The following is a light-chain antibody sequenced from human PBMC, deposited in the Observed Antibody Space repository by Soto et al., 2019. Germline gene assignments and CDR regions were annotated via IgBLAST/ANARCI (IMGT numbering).Light chain of an antibody. CDR2: DAS. V-gene: IGKV3-15*01. Sequence: EIVITHSPVTLSVSPGERATLCCRASDDVSSRLAWYQQKPGKAPRLLIYDASTRATGLPARFSGSGSGTEFTLTISSLQSEDFAVYYCQHYTNWPLTFGGGTKVEFK. CDR1: DDVSSR. CDR3: QHYTNWPLT. J-gene: IGKJ4*01.